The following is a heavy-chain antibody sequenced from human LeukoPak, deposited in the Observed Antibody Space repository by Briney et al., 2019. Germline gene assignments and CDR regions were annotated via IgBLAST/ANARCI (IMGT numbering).Heavy chain of an antibody. J-gene: IGHJ6*02. CDR1: GFTFSSYS. Sequence: PGGSLRLSCAASGFTFSSYSMNWVRQAPGKGLEWVSSISSSSSYIYYADSVKGRFTISRDNAKNSLYLQMNSLRSDDTAVYYCARTIRHRAGVYYYYYGMDVWGQGTTVTVSS. CDR2: ISSSSSYI. V-gene: IGHV3-21*04. CDR3: ARTIRHRAGVYYYYYGMDV. D-gene: IGHD5-24*01.